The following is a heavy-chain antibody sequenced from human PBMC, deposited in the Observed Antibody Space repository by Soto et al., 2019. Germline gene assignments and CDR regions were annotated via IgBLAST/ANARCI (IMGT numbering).Heavy chain of an antibody. Sequence: SETLSLTCTVSGGSISSYYWSWIRQPPGKGLEWIGYIYYSGSTNYNPSLKSRVTISVDTSKNQFSLKLSSVTAADTAVYYCARQQTYYDFWSGSADAFDIWGQGTMVTVSS. J-gene: IGHJ3*02. V-gene: IGHV4-59*08. CDR1: GGSISSYY. D-gene: IGHD3-3*01. CDR3: ARQQTYYDFWSGSADAFDI. CDR2: IYYSGST.